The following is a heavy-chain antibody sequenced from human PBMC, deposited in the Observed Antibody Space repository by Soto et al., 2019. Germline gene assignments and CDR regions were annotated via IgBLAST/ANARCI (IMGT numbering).Heavy chain of an antibody. J-gene: IGHJ4*02. CDR3: TTSPGYYHSSPYDY. Sequence: GGSLRLSCAASGFTFSSYSMNWVRQAPGKGLEWVGLIKSKTDGGTTDFAAPVKGRFTISRDDSKNTMFLQMDSLKTEDTAVYFCTTSPGYYHSSPYDYWGQGTLVTVSS. CDR1: GFTFSSYS. V-gene: IGHV3-15*07. D-gene: IGHD3-22*01. CDR2: IKSKTDGGTT.